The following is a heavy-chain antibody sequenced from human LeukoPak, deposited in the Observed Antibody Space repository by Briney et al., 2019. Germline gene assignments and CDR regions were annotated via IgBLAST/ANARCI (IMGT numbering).Heavy chain of an antibody. CDR1: GFTFSSYS. CDR3: ARDHRYFDWFGNSRAFDI. J-gene: IGHJ3*02. Sequence: GGSLRLSCAASGFTFSSYSMNWVRKAPGKGLEWVSSISSSSSYIYYADSVKGRFTISRDNAKNSLYLQMNSQRAEDTAVYYCARDHRYFDWFGNSRAFDIWGQGTMVTVSS. CDR2: ISSSSSYI. V-gene: IGHV3-21*01. D-gene: IGHD3-9*01.